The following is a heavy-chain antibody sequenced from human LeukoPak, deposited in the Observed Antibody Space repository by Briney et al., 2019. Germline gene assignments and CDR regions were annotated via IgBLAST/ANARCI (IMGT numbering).Heavy chain of an antibody. CDR3: ARRGRTTVYAFDI. D-gene: IGHD4-17*01. Sequence: SETLSLTCAVYGGSFSGYYWSWIRQPPGKGLEWTGEINHSGSTNYNPSLKSRVTISVDTSKNQFSLKLSSVTAADTAVYYCARRGRTTVYAFDIWGQGTMVTVSS. CDR1: GGSFSGYY. V-gene: IGHV4-34*01. CDR2: INHSGST. J-gene: IGHJ3*02.